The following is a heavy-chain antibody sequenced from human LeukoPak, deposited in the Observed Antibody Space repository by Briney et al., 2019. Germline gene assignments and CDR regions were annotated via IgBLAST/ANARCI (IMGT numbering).Heavy chain of an antibody. Sequence: SVKVSCKASGGTFSSYAISWVRQAPGQGLEWMGGIIPIFGTANYAQKFQGRVTITTDESTSTAYMELSSLRSEDTAVYYCAILAAAGQYYFDYWGQGTLVTVSS. V-gene: IGHV1-69*05. CDR1: GGTFSSYA. CDR2: IIPIFGTA. J-gene: IGHJ4*02. D-gene: IGHD6-13*01. CDR3: AILAAAGQYYFDY.